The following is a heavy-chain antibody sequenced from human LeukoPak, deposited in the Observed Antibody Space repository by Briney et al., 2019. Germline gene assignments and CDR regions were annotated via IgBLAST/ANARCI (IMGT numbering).Heavy chain of an antibody. D-gene: IGHD6-19*01. V-gene: IGHV1-2*02. Sequence: ASVKVSCKASGYTFTGYYMHWVRQAPGQGLEWMGWINPNSGGTNYAQKFQGRVTMTRDTSISTAYMELSRLRSDDTAVYYCAGPLGPGSSGFTNWFDPWGQGTLVTVSS. CDR3: AGPLGPGSSGFTNWFDP. CDR2: INPNSGGT. J-gene: IGHJ5*02. CDR1: GYTFTGYY.